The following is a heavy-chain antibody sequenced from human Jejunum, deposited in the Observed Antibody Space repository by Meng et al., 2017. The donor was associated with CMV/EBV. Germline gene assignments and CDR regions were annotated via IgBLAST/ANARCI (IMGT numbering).Heavy chain of an antibody. CDR1: LSDYT. CDR2: IRSKTYSSAT. CDR3: TRHSIVVVPAAGFDP. V-gene: IGHV3-73*01. J-gene: IGHJ5*02. Sequence: LSDYTIHWVRQAPGKGLEWVGRIRSKTYSSATAYAASVKGRFIISRDDSKNTAYLQMNSLKTEDTAVYYCTRHSIVVVPAAGFDPWGQGTLVTVSS. D-gene: IGHD2-2*01.